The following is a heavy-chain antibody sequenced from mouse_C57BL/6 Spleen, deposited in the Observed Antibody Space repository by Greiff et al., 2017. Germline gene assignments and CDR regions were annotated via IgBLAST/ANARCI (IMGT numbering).Heavy chain of an antibody. CDR1: GFTFSDYG. CDR2: ISSGSSTI. J-gene: IGHJ4*01. V-gene: IGHV5-17*01. Sequence: EVQLQESGGGLVKPGGSLKLSCAASGFTFSDYGMHWVRQAPEKGLEWVAYISSGSSTIYYADTVKGRFTISRDNAKNTLFLQMTSLRSEDTAMYYCARRITTDYYYAMDYWGQGTSVTVSS. D-gene: IGHD1-1*01. CDR3: ARRITTDYYYAMDY.